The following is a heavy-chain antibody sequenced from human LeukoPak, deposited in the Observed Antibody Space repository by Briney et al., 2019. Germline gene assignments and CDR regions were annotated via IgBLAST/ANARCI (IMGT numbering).Heavy chain of an antibody. Sequence: SETLSLTCTVSGGSISSGDSYWNWIRQPPGTDLEWIGYVSYSENTYYSPSLKSRVTISIDTSKNQFSLKLSSVTAADTAVYYCARDVFRFGELLPIDYWGQGTLVTVSS. CDR1: GGSISSGDSY. J-gene: IGHJ4*02. V-gene: IGHV4-30-4*01. CDR2: VSYSENT. CDR3: ARDVFRFGELLPIDY. D-gene: IGHD3-10*01.